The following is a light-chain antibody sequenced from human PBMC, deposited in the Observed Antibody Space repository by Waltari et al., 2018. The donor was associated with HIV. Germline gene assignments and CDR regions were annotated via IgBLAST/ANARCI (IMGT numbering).Light chain of an antibody. CDR2: GVN. V-gene: IGLV2-11*01. J-gene: IGLJ3*02. CDR3: CSYAGSNIHWV. CDR1: SRHVHNHNS. Sequence: QSALTQPRTVSGSPGQSVTISCTGTSRHVHNHNSLSWYQHHPGEAPKRVIFGVNKRPSGVPGRFSGSNSGNTASLTISGLQAEEEGHYYCCSYAGSNIHWVFGGGTKLTVL.